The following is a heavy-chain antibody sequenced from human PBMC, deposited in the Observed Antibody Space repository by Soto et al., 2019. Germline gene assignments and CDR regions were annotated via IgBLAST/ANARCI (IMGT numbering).Heavy chain of an antibody. CDR3: ARGDRGSEVYYYYYGMDV. V-gene: IGHV1-69*06. CDR1: GGTFSSYA. Sequence: QVQLVQSGDEVKKPGSSVKVSCKASGGTFSSYAISWVRQAPGQGLEWMGGIIPIFGTANYAQKFQGRVTITADKSTSTAYVELSSLRSDDTAVYYCARGDRGSEVYYYYYGMDVWGQGATVTVSS. J-gene: IGHJ6*02. CDR2: IIPIFGTA.